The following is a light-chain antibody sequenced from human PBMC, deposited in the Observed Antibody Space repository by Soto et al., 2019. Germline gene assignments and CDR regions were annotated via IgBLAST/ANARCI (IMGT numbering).Light chain of an antibody. V-gene: IGKV1-9*01. CDR3: QQYNSYSKT. J-gene: IGKJ1*01. CDR1: QGISSY. CDR2: AAS. Sequence: DIQLTQSPSFLSASVGDRVTITCRASQGISSYLAWYQQKTGKDPKLLIYAASTLQSGVPSRFSGSGSGTEVTLSISSLHPDDAASYYCQQYNSYSKTFGQGTKV.